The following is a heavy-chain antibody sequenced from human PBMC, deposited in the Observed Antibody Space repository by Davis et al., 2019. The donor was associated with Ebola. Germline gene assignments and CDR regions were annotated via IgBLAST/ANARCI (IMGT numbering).Heavy chain of an antibody. CDR3: ARFLEWKADY. CDR2: IYPGDSDT. V-gene: IGHV5-51*01. J-gene: IGHJ4*02. CDR1: GYTFRTYW. Sequence: GESLKISCQGSGYTFRTYWIGWVRQMPGKGLEWMGIIYPGDSDTRYSPSFQGQVTISADKSITTAYLQWSSLKASDTAMYYCARFLEWKADYWGQGTLVTVSS. D-gene: IGHD3-3*01.